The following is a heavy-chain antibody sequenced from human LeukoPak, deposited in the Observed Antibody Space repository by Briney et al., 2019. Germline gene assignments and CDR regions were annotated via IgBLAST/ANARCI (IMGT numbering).Heavy chain of an antibody. CDR3: ARHKRSGYSSSWSADWFDP. CDR2: IYYSGST. V-gene: IGHV4-59*08. CDR1: GGSISSYY. J-gene: IGHJ5*02. Sequence: SETLSLTCTVSGGSISSYYWSWIRQPPGKGLEWIGYIYYSGSTNYNPSLKSRVTISVDTSKNQVSLKLSSVTAADTAVYYCARHKRSGYSSSWSADWFDPWGQGTLVTVSS. D-gene: IGHD6-13*01.